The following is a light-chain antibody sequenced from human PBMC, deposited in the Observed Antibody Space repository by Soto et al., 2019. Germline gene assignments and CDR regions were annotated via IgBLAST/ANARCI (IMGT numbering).Light chain of an antibody. J-gene: IGKJ5*01. V-gene: IGKV1-9*01. CDR1: QGISSN. CDR3: QQYNNWPPIT. Sequence: QLTQSPSSLSASVGDRVTITCRASQGISSNLAWYQQKPGRAPKLLIFGASTLQSGVPSRFSGSGSGTEFTLTISSLQSEDFAVYYCQQYNNWPPITFGQGTRLEIK. CDR2: GAS.